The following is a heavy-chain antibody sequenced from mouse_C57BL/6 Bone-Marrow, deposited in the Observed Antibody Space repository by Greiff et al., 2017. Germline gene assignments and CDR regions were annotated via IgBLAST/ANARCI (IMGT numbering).Heavy chain of an antibody. D-gene: IGHD1-1*01. Sequence: QVQLQQSGAELARPGASVKLSCKASGYTFTSYGISWVQQRTGQGLEWIGEIYPSSGNTYYNEKFKGKATLTADKSTSTWYMESRSLKSEVSTVKFCARAHYYGGSYRYYAMDYWGQGTSVTVSS. CDR2: IYPSSGNT. V-gene: IGHV1-81*01. CDR1: GYTFTSYG. J-gene: IGHJ4*01. CDR3: ARAHYYGGSYRYYAMDY.